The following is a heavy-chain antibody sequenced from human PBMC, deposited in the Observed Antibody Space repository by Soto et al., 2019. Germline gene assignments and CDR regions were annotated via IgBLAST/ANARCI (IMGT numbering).Heavy chain of an antibody. CDR2: ISWNSGSI. J-gene: IGHJ6*03. Sequence: GGSLRLSCAASGFTFDDYAMHWVRQAPGKGLEWVSGISWNSGSIGYADSVKGRFTISRDNAKNSLYLQMNSLRAEDTALYYCAKDVEYSSSAYMDVWGKGTTVTVSS. CDR3: AKDVEYSSSAYMDV. V-gene: IGHV3-9*01. D-gene: IGHD6-6*01. CDR1: GFTFDDYA.